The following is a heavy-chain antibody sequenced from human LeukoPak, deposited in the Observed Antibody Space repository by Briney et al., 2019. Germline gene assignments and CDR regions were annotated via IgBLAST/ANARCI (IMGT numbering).Heavy chain of an antibody. D-gene: IGHD2-2*01. V-gene: IGHV3-7*01. CDR1: GFTFSSYW. J-gene: IGHJ5*02. CDR2: IKQGGSEK. Sequence: GGSLRLSCAASGFTFSSYWMSWVRQAPGKGLEWVANIKQGGSEKYYVDSVKGRFTISRDNAKNSLYLQMNSLRAEDTAVYYCAREGPGYCSSTSCLNWFDPWGQGTLVTVSS. CDR3: AREGPGYCSSTSCLNWFDP.